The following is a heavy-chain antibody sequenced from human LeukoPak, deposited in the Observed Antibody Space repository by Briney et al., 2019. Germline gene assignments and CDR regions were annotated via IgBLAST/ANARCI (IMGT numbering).Heavy chain of an antibody. V-gene: IGHV1-18*01. CDR2: ISAYNGNT. CDR1: GYTFTGYG. CDR3: ARVPNWVPYPPFDY. D-gene: IGHD7-27*01. J-gene: IGHJ4*02. Sequence: APVTVSCKASGYTFTGYGISWVRQAPGQGLEWMGWISAYNGNTNYAQKLQGRVTMTTDTSTSTAYMELRSLRSDDTAVYYCARVPNWVPYPPFDYWGQGTLVTVSP.